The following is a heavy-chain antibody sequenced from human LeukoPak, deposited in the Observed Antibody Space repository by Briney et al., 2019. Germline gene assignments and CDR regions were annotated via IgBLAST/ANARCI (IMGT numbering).Heavy chain of an antibody. V-gene: IGHV3-7*01. CDR3: ARVRFLEWSDY. J-gene: IGHJ4*02. CDR1: GFSLRSLW. D-gene: IGHD3-3*01. Sequence: GGSLRLSCEPSGFSLRSLWMTWVRQAPGKGPEWVANINQEGSEKYYGDSVTGRFTICRDKAKNTLYLGMNSLRAEATAVYYCARVRFLEWSDYWGQGTLVTVSS. CDR2: INQEGSEK.